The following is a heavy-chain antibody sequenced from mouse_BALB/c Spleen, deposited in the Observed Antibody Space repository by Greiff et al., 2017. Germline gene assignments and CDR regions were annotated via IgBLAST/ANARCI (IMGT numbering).Heavy chain of an antibody. CDR1: GFTFSNYC. CDR3: SHYYRCDKAMDY. Sequence: EVKLQESGGGLVQPGGSMKLSCVVSGFTFSNYCMNWVRQSPVKGLEWVAVIRVKSNNYSTHYAESVKGRFTITRDDSNKSVYLQMNNLRAEDTGIYYCSHYYRCDKAMDYWGQGTSVTVSS. CDR2: IRVKSNNYST. V-gene: IGHV6-6*02. D-gene: IGHD2-14*01. J-gene: IGHJ4*01.